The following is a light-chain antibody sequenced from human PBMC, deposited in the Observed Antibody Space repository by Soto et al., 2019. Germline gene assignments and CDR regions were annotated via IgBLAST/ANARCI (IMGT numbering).Light chain of an antibody. V-gene: IGKV3-15*01. Sequence: EIVMTQSPATLSVSPGERATLSCRASQSVSSNLAWYQQKPGQAPRLLIYGASTRATGIPARFSGSGSGTEFTLTISSQQSEDFAFYYCQQYNEWPRTFGQGTKVDIK. CDR3: QQYNEWPRT. CDR1: QSVSSN. J-gene: IGKJ1*01. CDR2: GAS.